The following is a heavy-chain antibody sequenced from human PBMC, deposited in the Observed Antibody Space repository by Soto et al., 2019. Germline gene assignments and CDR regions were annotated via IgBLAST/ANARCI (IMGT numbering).Heavy chain of an antibody. D-gene: IGHD6-13*01. CDR1: GFNFSSYW. CDR2: IKYDGSEK. CDR3: AYSRWGQQLAN. Sequence: GRSVRHPCATSGFNFSSYWVNWVRQAPGKGLEWVANIKYDGSEKYYVDSVKGRFTISRDNAKSSLYLQMNSLRVDDTAVYFCAYSRWGQQLANWGQGT. J-gene: IGHJ4*02. V-gene: IGHV3-7*02.